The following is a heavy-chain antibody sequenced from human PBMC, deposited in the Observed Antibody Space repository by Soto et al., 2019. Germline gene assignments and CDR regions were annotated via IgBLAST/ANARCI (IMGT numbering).Heavy chain of an antibody. CDR3: ARVLRPAYYFDY. J-gene: IGHJ4*02. Sequence: SETLSLTCTVSGGSISSGDYYWSWIRQPPGKGPEWIGYIYYSGSTYYNPSLKSRVTISVDTSKNQFSLKLSSVTAADTAVYYCARVLRPAYYFDYWGQGTLVTVSS. V-gene: IGHV4-30-4*01. CDR1: GGSISSGDYY. CDR2: IYYSGST.